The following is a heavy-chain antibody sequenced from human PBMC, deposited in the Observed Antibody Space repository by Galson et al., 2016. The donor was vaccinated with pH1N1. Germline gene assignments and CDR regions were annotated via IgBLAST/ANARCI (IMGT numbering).Heavy chain of an antibody. CDR3: ARKYDFGDYRGNAFDI. Sequence: QSGAAVKKPGESLKISCKASGYSFISQWIAWVRQVPGKGLEWVGVVNPGGSTIRYSPSFQGPVTISSDKSISTASLQWISLRASDTATYYCARKYDFGDYRGNAFDIWGQGTVVLVSS. CDR2: VNPGGSTI. J-gene: IGHJ3*02. V-gene: IGHV5-51*03. CDR1: GYSFISQW. D-gene: IGHD4-17*01.